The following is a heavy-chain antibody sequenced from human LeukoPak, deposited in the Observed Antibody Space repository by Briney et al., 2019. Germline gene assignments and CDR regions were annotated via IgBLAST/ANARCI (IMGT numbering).Heavy chain of an antibody. CDR3: ARLSSYSSRN. CDR2: IYYSGST. D-gene: IGHD6-19*01. J-gene: IGHJ4*02. V-gene: IGHV4-39*01. Sequence: ETLSLTCTVSGGSISSSSYYWGGIRQPPGKGLEWIGSIYYSGSTYYNPSLKSRVTISVDTSKNQFSLKLSSVTAADTAVYYCARLSSYSSRNWGQGTLVTVSS. CDR1: GGSISSSSYY.